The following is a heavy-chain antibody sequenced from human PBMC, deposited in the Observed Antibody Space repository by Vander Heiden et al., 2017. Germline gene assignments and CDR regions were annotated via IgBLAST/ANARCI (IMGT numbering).Heavy chain of an antibody. CDR1: GFTFSSYA. D-gene: IGHD1-26*01. J-gene: IGHJ1*01. CDR3: AKAEGASGSYRLAYFQH. CDR2: ISGSGGST. V-gene: IGHV3-23*01. Sequence: EVQLLESGGGFVQPGGFLRLSCAASGFTFSSYAMSWVRRAPGKGLEWVSVISGSGGSTYYADSVKGRFTISRDNSKNTLSLQMNSLRAEDTAVYYCAKAEGASGSYRLAYFQHWGQGTLVTVSS.